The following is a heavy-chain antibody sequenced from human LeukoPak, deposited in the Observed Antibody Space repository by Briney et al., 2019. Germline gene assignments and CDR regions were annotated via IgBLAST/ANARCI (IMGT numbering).Heavy chain of an antibody. V-gene: IGHV4-30-2*01. Sequence: PSETLSLTCAVSGGSIISGVYSCSWIRQPPRKGLEWIGYVYHSGSTYFNPSLKRRVTISVVRSRNQFSLKLSSVTAADTAVYYCARVNAVGATRGSDYYGMDVWGQGTTVTVSS. CDR1: GGSIISGVYS. J-gene: IGHJ6*02. D-gene: IGHD1-26*01. CDR3: ARVNAVGATRGSDYYGMDV. CDR2: VYHSGST.